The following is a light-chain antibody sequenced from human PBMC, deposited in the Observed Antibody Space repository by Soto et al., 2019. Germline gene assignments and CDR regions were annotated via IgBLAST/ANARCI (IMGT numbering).Light chain of an antibody. V-gene: IGKV4-1*01. CDR1: QSVLYSSNNKNH. CDR2: WAS. Sequence: DIVMTQSPDSLAVSLGERATINCKSSQSVLYSSNNKNHLAWYQQKPGQPHKLLIYWASTRESGVPDRFSGSGSGTDFTLTISSLQAEDVAVYYCQQYYSPPVTFGPGTKVDIK. CDR3: QQYYSPPVT. J-gene: IGKJ3*01.